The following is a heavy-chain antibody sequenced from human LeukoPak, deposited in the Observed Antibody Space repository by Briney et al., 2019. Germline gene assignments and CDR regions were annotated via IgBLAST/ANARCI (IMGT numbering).Heavy chain of an antibody. CDR1: GFTVSANY. CDR3: ARGPHPSYGSGSYYNGLFDY. V-gene: IGHV3-74*01. CDR2: INSDGSST. D-gene: IGHD3-10*01. Sequence: PGGSLRLSCAASGFTVSANYMTWVRQAPGKGLVWVSRINSDGSSTSYADSVKGRFTISRDNAKNTLYLQMNSLRAEDTAVYYCARGPHPSYGSGSYYNGLFDYWGQGTLVTVSS. J-gene: IGHJ4*02.